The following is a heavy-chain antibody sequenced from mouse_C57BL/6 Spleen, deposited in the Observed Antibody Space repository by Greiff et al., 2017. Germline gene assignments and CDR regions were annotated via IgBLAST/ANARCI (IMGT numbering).Heavy chain of an antibody. Sequence: QVQLQESGAELVKPGASVKLSCKASGYAFSSYWMNWVKQRPGKGLEWIGQIYPGDGDTNYNGKFKGKATLTADKSSSTAYMQLSSLTSEDSAVYFCARGFITRYYFDYWGQGTTLTVSS. V-gene: IGHV1-80*01. J-gene: IGHJ2*01. CDR2: IYPGDGDT. CDR1: GYAFSSYW. D-gene: IGHD1-1*01. CDR3: ARGFITRYYFDY.